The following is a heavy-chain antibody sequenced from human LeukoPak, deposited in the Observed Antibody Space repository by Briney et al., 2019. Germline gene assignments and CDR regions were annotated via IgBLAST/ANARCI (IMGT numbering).Heavy chain of an antibody. D-gene: IGHD5-24*01. V-gene: IGHV3-48*03. CDR2: ISTSGNTV. Sequence: GGSLRLSCAASGFAVTTYEMNWVRQAPGKGLEWVSYISTSGNTVYYVDSVKGRFTVFRDNAKNSLYLQMHSLRAEDTAVYYCARDRDRDGYNFLYWGQGTLVTVYS. CDR1: GFAVTTYE. J-gene: IGHJ4*02. CDR3: ARDRDRDGYNFLY.